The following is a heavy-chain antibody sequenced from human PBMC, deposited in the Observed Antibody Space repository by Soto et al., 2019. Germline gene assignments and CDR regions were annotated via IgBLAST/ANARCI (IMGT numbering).Heavy chain of an antibody. CDR2: ISSSSGSI. CDR1: GFTVDSYS. CDR3: ARGERYCGGDCYGLTRNWFDP. V-gene: IGHV3-48*01. Sequence: PGGSLRLSCAAAGFTVDSYSINWVRQAPGKGLEWVSYISSSSGSIFYADSVRGRFTISRDNSKNTLYLQMNSLRAEDTAVYYCARGERYCGGDCYGLTRNWFDPWGQGTLVTVSS. D-gene: IGHD2-21*02. J-gene: IGHJ5*02.